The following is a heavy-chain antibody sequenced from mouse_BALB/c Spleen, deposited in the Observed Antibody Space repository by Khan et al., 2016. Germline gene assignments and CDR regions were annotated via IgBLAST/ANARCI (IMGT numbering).Heavy chain of an antibody. Sequence: EVELVESGGGLVKPGGSLKLSCAASGFTFSSYTMSWVRQTPEKRLEWVATISSGGGNTYYPDNVKGRFTISRDNAKNNLYLQMSSLRSEDTALYYCARLGYYYTMDFWGQGASVTVSS. CDR3: ARLGYYYTMDF. J-gene: IGHJ4*01. CDR1: GFTFSSYT. V-gene: IGHV5-9*03. D-gene: IGHD4-1*01. CDR2: ISSGGGNT.